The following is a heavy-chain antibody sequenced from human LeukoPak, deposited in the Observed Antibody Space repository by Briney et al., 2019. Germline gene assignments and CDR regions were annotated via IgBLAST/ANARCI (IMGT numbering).Heavy chain of an antibody. CDR3: ARAYSSSWYPVPWFDP. V-gene: IGHV1-24*01. D-gene: IGHD6-13*01. CDR2: FDPEDGET. Sequence: ASVKVSCKVSGYTLTELSMHWVRQAPGKGLEWMGGFDPEDGETIYAQKFQGRVTMTEDTSTDTAYMELSSLRSEDMAVYYCARAYSSSWYPVPWFDPWGQGTLVTVSS. J-gene: IGHJ5*02. CDR1: GYTLTELS.